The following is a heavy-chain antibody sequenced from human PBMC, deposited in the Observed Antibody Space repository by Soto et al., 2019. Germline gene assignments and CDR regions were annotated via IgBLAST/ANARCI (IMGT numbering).Heavy chain of an antibody. Sequence: TPSLTCTVSGGSISGGGNYWSWIRWHPGKCLEWIEYIYYSRSTYYNPSLKNRVTISVDTSKNQFSLKLSSVTAADTAVYYCAIAHFSSVFILFFPCGQGPLLTVS. J-gene: IGHJ5*02. V-gene: IGHV4-31*03. CDR3: AIAHFSSVFILFFP. CDR2: IYYSRST. CDR1: GGSISGGGNY. D-gene: IGHD2-2*01.